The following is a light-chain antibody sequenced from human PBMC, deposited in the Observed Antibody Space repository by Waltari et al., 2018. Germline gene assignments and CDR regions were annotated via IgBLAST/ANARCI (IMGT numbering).Light chain of an antibody. CDR1: QSASTS. CDR2: RAS. V-gene: IGKV3-15*01. CDR3: QQYNIWPWT. J-gene: IGKJ1*01. Sequence: ELVMTQSPATLSVSPGERASLSCRASQSASTSLAGYQQTPGQAPGLLIYRASTRAAGIPDRFSGSGSGTEFTLTISSLQSEDSAIYYCQQYNIWPWTFGQGTKVDIK.